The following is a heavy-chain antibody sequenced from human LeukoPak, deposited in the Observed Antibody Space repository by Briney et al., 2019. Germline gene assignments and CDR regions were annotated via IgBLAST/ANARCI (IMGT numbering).Heavy chain of an antibody. D-gene: IGHD3-3*01. V-gene: IGHV4-39*07. CDR1: GGSISSSSYY. J-gene: IGHJ4*02. Sequence: SETLSLTCTVSGGSISSSSYYWGWIRQPPGKGLEWIGSIYYSGSTYYNPSLKSRVTISVDTSKNQFSLKLSSVTAADTAVYYCASTPYDFWSGSSCFDYWGQGTLVTVSS. CDR3: ASTPYDFWSGSSCFDY. CDR2: IYYSGST.